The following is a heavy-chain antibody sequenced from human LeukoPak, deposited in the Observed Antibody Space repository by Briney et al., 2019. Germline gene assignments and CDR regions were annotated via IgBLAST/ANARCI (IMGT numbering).Heavy chain of an antibody. Sequence: GGSLRLSCAASGLTFSSYGMHWVRQAPGKGLEWVAFIRYDGSNKYYADSVNGRFTISRDNSKNTLYLQMNSLRAEDTAVYYCAKERLAYCGGDCWEDYWGQGTLVTVSS. CDR3: AKERLAYCGGDCWEDY. D-gene: IGHD2-21*02. V-gene: IGHV3-30*02. CDR1: GLTFSSYG. J-gene: IGHJ4*02. CDR2: IRYDGSNK.